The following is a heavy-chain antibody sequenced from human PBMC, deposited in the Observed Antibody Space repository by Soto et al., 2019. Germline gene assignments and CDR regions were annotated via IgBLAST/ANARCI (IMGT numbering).Heavy chain of an antibody. J-gene: IGHJ3*02. CDR2: INPSGGST. D-gene: IGHD3-22*01. CDR3: ARPQWTVYYDSSSDAFDI. V-gene: IGHV1-46*01. Sequence: ASVKVSCKASGYTFTSYYMHWVRQAPGQGLEWMGIINPSGGSTSYAQKFQGRVTMTRDTSTSTVYMELSSLRSEDTAVYYCARPQWTVYYDSSSDAFDIWGQGTMVTVSS. CDR1: GYTFTSYY.